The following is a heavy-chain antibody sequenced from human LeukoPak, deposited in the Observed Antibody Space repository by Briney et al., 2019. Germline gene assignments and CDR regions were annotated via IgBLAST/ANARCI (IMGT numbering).Heavy chain of an antibody. CDR2: IYYSGST. J-gene: IGHJ4*02. CDR1: GGSISSYY. Sequence: SETLSLTCTVSGGSISSYYWSWIRQPPGKGLEGIAYIYYSGSTNYNPSLKSRVTISADTSKNQFSLKLSSVTAADTAVYYCARRNYYDSNGYYSYYFDYWGQGTLVTVSS. V-gene: IGHV4-59*08. D-gene: IGHD3-22*01. CDR3: ARRNYYDSNGYYSYYFDY.